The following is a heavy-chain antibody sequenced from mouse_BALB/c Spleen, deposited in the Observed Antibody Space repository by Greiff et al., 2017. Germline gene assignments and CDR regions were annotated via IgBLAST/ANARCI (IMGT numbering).Heavy chain of an antibody. CDR1: GFNIKDTY. CDR3: AKGYRYDWFAD. J-gene: IGHJ3*01. Sequence: EVQLVESGAELVKPGASVKLSCTASGFNIKDTYMHWVKQRPEQGLEWIGRIDPANGNTKYDPKFQGKATITADTSSNTAYLQLSSLTSEDTAVYYCAKGYRYDWFADWGQGTLVTVSA. CDR2: IDPANGNT. V-gene: IGHV14-3*02. D-gene: IGHD2-14*01.